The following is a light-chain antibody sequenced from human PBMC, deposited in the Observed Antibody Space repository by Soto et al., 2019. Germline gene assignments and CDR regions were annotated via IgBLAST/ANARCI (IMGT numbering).Light chain of an antibody. CDR1: YSDVGGYNR. CDR2: EVS. V-gene: IGLV2-14*01. Sequence: QSALTQPASVSGSPGQSITISCTGTYSDVGGYNRVSWYQHHPGKAPKMLIFEVSTRPSGISDRFSGSKSGDTASLTISGLQAEDEADYYCGSWDSSLSAYVFGTGTKLTVL. J-gene: IGLJ1*01. CDR3: GSWDSSLSAYV.